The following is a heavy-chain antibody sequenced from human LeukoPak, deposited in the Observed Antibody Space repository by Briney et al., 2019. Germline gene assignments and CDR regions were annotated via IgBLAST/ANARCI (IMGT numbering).Heavy chain of an antibody. CDR2: IIPIFGTA. J-gene: IGHJ5*02. Sequence: SVKVSCKASEGTFSSYAISWVRQAPGQGLDWMGGIIPIFGTANYAQKFQGRVTITADESTSTAYMELSSLRSEDTAVYYCARARGSYDFWSGYYLPYNWFDPWGQGTLVTVSS. CDR3: ARARGSYDFWSGYYLPYNWFDP. CDR1: EGTFSSYA. V-gene: IGHV1-69*01. D-gene: IGHD3-3*01.